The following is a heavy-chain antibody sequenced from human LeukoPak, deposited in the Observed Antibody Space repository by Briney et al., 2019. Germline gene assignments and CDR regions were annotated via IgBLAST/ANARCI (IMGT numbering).Heavy chain of an antibody. V-gene: IGHV4-59*01. D-gene: IGHD3-22*01. CDR1: GGSFSGYY. J-gene: IGHJ6*03. CDR3: ARVSYYDSSGYYAYYYYYYMDV. Sequence: PSETLSLTCAVYGGSFSGYYWSWIRQPPGKGLEWIGYIYYSGSTNYNPSLKSRVTISVDTSKNQVSLKLSSVTAADTAVYYCARVSYYDSSGYYAYYYYYYMDVWGKGTTVTISS. CDR2: IYYSGST.